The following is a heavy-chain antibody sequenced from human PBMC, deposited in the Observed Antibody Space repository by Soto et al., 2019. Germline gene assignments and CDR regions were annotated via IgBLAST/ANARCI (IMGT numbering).Heavy chain of an antibody. J-gene: IGHJ4*02. CDR3: AREALVGAMVDY. CDR1: GASFSSSH. Sequence: QVQLQESGPDRLNPSETLSLPCTVSGASFSSSHWSWIRQPPGRGLEWMGFSSSSGGTKYSPSLQSRVPISVDTSKNQLSLKLSSVTAADTAVYYWAREALVGAMVDYWGQGILVTVSS. D-gene: IGHD1-26*01. CDR2: SSSSGGT. V-gene: IGHV4-59*01.